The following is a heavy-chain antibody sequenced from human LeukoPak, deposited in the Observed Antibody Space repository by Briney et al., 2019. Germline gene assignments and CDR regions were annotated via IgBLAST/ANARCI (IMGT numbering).Heavy chain of an antibody. J-gene: IGHJ4*02. Sequence: PRGSLRLSCAASGFTLSSYAMHWVRQAPGKGLEWVAVISYDGSNKYYAESVKGRFTISRDNSKNTLYLRMNSLRAEDTAVYYCATSGIVVVPAAMEAFDYWGQGTLVTVSS. V-gene: IGHV3-30*04. CDR3: ATSGIVVVPAAMEAFDY. CDR1: GFTLSSYA. CDR2: ISYDGSNK. D-gene: IGHD2-2*01.